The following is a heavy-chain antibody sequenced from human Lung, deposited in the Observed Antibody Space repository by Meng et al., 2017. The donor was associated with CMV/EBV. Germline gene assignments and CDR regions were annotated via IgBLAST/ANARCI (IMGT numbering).Heavy chain of an antibody. J-gene: IGHJ3*02. CDR1: GFTLNSYT. V-gene: IGHV3-30-3*01. CDR2: ISYDGTYK. Sequence: SXKISXAASGFTLNSYTVHWVRQAPGKGLEWMAVISYDGTYKYYGDSVKGRFTVSRDNSKRSLYLQMNSLRPEDTAVYYCATSRFHGDFKDAVNIWGQAXLVTVSS. CDR3: ATSRFHGDFKDAVNI. D-gene: IGHD2-21*01.